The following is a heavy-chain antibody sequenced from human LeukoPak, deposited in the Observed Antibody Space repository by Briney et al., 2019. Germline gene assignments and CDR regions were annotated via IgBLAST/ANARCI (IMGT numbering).Heavy chain of an antibody. CDR3: ARDPTYDILTGRDDS. CDR1: GFSFSSYA. J-gene: IGHJ4*02. CDR2: V. V-gene: IGHV3-23*01. D-gene: IGHD3-9*01. Sequence: GGSLRLSCGGSGFSFSSYAISWVRQAPGKGLEWVSTVDSVKGRFSISRDNSKNSVFLQMSSLRVADTAVYYCARDPTYDILTGRDDSWGQGTLVTVSS.